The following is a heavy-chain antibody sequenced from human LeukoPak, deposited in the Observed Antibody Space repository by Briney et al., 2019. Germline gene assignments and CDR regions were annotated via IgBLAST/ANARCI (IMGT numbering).Heavy chain of an antibody. Sequence: GSLRLSCAASGFTLSSYTMNWVRQAPGKGLEWVSSITSSSSYIYYADSVKGRFTISRDNAKNSLYLQMNSLRAEDTALYYCAKSPLWFGELLWDYFDYWGQGTLVTVSS. CDR3: AKSPLWFGELLWDYFDY. CDR2: ITSSSSYI. V-gene: IGHV3-21*04. J-gene: IGHJ4*02. D-gene: IGHD3-10*01. CDR1: GFTLSSYT.